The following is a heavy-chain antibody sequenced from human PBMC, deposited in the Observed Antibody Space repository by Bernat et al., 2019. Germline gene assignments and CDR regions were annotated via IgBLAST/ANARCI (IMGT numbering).Heavy chain of an antibody. CDR3: ARGSNGIPAAVDY. D-gene: IGHD6-13*01. CDR1: GFTFSAFS. CDR2: ISSSGNTI. V-gene: IGHV3-48*02. J-gene: IGHJ4*02. Sequence: VQLVKSGGDLVQPGGSLRLSCATSGFTFSAFSMNWVRQAPGKGLAWVSYISSSGNTIYYADSVQGRFTISRDNAKNSLYLQMNSLRDEDTAVYYCARGSNGIPAAVDYWGQGTLVTVSS.